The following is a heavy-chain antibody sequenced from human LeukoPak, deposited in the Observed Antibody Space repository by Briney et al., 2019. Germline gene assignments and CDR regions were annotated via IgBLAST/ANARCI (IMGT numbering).Heavy chain of an antibody. D-gene: IGHD1-1*01. CDR3: ARGLERWYYNY. J-gene: IGHJ4*02. Sequence: SETLSLTCTVSGGSISSYYWNWIRQPPGKGLEWIGEINHSGNTNYNPSLKSRVTISVDTSKNQFSLKLSSVTAADTAVYYCARGLERWYYNYWGQGTLVTVSS. CDR1: GGSISSYY. V-gene: IGHV4-34*01. CDR2: INHSGNT.